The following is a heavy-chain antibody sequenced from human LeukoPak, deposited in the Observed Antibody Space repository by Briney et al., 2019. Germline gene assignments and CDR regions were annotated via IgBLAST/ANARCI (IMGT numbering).Heavy chain of an antibody. V-gene: IGHV1-69*13. J-gene: IGHJ5*02. Sequence: AAVKVSCKASGGTFSSYAISWVRQAPGQGLEWMGGIIPISGTVNYVQKFQGRVTITADESTSTAYMEVRSLRSDDTAVYYCARDNSIHERGWWFDPWGQGTLVTVSS. CDR2: IIPISGTV. CDR3: ARDNSIHERGWWFDP. CDR1: GGTFSSYA. D-gene: IGHD4-23*01.